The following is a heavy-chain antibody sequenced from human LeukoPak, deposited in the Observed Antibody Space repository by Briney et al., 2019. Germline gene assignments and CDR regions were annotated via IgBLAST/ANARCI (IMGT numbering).Heavy chain of an antibody. J-gene: IGHJ5*02. CDR3: ARNSNEAAGGDWLDP. V-gene: IGHV1-69*13. Sequence: EASVKVSCTASRGTFSSYAISWVRQAPGQGLEWMGGIIPIFGTANYAQKFQGRVTITADESTSTAYMELSSLRSEDTAVYYCARNSNEAAGGDWLDPWGQGTLVTVSS. CDR1: RGTFSSYA. D-gene: IGHD2/OR15-2a*01. CDR2: IIPIFGTA.